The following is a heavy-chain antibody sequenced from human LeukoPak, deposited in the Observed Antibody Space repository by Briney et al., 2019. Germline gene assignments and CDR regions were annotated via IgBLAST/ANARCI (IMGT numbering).Heavy chain of an antibody. D-gene: IGHD3-3*01. CDR2: IYTSGST. CDR3: ARGPAYYDFWSGYHRNAFDY. CDR1: GGSISSYY. V-gene: IGHV4-4*07. J-gene: IGHJ4*02. Sequence: SETLSLTCTVSGGSISSYYWSWIRQPAGKGLEWIGRIYTSGSTNYNPSLKSRVTMSVDTSKNQFSLKLSSVTAADTAVYYCARGPAYYDFWSGYHRNAFDYWGQGTLVTVSS.